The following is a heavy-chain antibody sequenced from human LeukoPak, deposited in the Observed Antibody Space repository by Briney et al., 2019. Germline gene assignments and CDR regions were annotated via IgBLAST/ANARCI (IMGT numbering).Heavy chain of an antibody. CDR1: GFTFSDYA. V-gene: IGHV3-30-3*01. J-gene: IGHJ3*01. CDR3: ARCTASCYANAFDV. D-gene: IGHD2-2*01. Sequence: GGSLRLSCAASGFTFSDYAMHWVRQAPGKGLEWVAVLSYGGTNKYYADSVKGRFTISRANSKNTLYLQMNSLRPEDTAVYYCARCTASCYANAFDVWGQGTLLTVSS. CDR2: LSYGGTNK.